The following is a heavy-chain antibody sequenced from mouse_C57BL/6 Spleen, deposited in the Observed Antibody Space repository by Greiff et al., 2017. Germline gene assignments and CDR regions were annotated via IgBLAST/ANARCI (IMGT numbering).Heavy chain of an antibody. Sequence: QVQLQQPGAELVRPGSSVKLSCTASGYTFTSYWMDWVKQRPGQGLEWIGNIYPSDSETHYNPKFKDKATMTVDKSSSTAYMQLSSLTSEDAAVYYCARSTVVAYYAMDCWGQGTSVTVSS. V-gene: IGHV1-61*01. D-gene: IGHD1-1*01. CDR3: ARSTVVAYYAMDC. CDR1: GYTFTSYW. CDR2: IYPSDSET. J-gene: IGHJ4*01.